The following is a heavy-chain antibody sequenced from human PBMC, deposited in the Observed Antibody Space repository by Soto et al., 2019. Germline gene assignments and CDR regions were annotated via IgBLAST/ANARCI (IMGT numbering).Heavy chain of an antibody. CDR1: GYTFTSYY. Sequence: ASVTVSCQASGYTFTSYYMHWVRQAPGQGLEWMGWISAYNGNTNYAQKLQGRVTMTTDTSTNTAYMELRSLRSDDTAVYYCARSPNPRAFDIWGQGTMVTVSS. CDR2: ISAYNGNT. CDR3: ARSPNPRAFDI. J-gene: IGHJ3*02. V-gene: IGHV1-18*04.